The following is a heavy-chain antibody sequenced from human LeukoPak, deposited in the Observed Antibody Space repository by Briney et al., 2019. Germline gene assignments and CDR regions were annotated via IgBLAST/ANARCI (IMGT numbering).Heavy chain of an antibody. V-gene: IGHV3-23*01. CDR2: ISGSGGTT. Sequence: GVSLRLSCAASGFTFSSYAMSWVRQAPGKGLEWVSNISGSGGTTYHADSVKGRFTIYRDNSKNTLHLQMNSLRDEDTAVYYCAKAGSGYYYYGSGSYYKDYYYMDVWVKGRKVSVCS. CDR1: GFTFSSYA. J-gene: IGHJ6*03. D-gene: IGHD3-10*01. CDR3: AKAGSGYYYYGSGSYYKDYYYMDV.